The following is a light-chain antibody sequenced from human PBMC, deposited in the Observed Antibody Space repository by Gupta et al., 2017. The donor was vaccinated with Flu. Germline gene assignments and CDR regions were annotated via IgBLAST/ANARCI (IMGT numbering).Light chain of an antibody. CDR2: RNN. CDR3: AAWDDSLSGYV. J-gene: IGLJ1*01. V-gene: IGLV1-47*01. CDR1: ISNIGNYF. Sequence: QSVLTQPPSASGTPGQRVTISCSGGISNIGNYFVYWYQHLPGTAPKLLIYRNNQRPSGVSDRFSGSKSGTSASLAISGLRSEDEAEYYCAAWDDSLSGYVFGTGTKVTVL.